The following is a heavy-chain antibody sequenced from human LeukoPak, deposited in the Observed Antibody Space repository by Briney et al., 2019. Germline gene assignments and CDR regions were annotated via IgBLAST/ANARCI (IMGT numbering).Heavy chain of an antibody. J-gene: IGHJ4*02. CDR1: GFTFSSYA. V-gene: IGHV3-23*01. CDR3: AKAKRGTSYGDYALDY. D-gene: IGHD4-17*01. Sequence: GGSLRLSCAASGFTFSSYAMSWVRQAPGKGLEWVSAISGSGGSTYYADSVKGRFTISRDNSKNTLYLQMNSLRAEDTAVYYCAKAKRGTSYGDYALDYWGQGTLVTVSS. CDR2: ISGSGGST.